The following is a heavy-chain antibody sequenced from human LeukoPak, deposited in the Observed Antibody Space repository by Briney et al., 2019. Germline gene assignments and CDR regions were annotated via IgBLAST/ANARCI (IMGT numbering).Heavy chain of an antibody. CDR3: ARGRDQYGSGDS. CDR2: MYYRGTT. D-gene: IGHD3-10*01. Sequence: SETLSLTCTVSGGSVTSGGYYWNWVRQPPGKGLECIGYMYYRGTTNYNPSLKSRVTISIDSSKNQVSLRLSSVTAADTAVYYCARGRDQYGSGDSWGQGTLVTVSS. CDR1: GGSVTSGGYY. V-gene: IGHV4-61*08. J-gene: IGHJ4*02.